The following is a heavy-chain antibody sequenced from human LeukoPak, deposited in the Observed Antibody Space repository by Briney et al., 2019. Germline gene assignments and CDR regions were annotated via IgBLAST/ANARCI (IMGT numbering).Heavy chain of an antibody. D-gene: IGHD3-10*01. CDR3: ARDRELLWFDI. V-gene: IGHV4-4*07. Sequence: SETLSLTCTVSGGSISSYYWSWIRQPAGKGLEWIGRIYTSGSTNYNPSLKSRVTMSVDTSKNQFSLKLSSGTAADTAVYYCARDRELLWFDIWSQGTMVTVSS. CDR1: GGSISSYY. CDR2: IYTSGST. J-gene: IGHJ3*02.